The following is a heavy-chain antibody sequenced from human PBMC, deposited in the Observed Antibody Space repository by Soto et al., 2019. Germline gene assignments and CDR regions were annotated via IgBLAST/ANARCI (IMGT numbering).Heavy chain of an antibody. D-gene: IGHD2-2*01. CDR1: GGSFSGYY. CDR3: ARGVYCSSTSCYWGMDV. Sequence: QVQLQQWGAGLLKPSETLSLTCAVYGGSFSGYYWSWIRQPPGKGLEWIGEINHSGRTNYNPSLKCRVTISVDTSQNQFSLKLSSVTAADTAVYYCARGVYCSSTSCYWGMDVWGQGTTVTVSS. J-gene: IGHJ6*02. CDR2: INHSGRT. V-gene: IGHV4-34*01.